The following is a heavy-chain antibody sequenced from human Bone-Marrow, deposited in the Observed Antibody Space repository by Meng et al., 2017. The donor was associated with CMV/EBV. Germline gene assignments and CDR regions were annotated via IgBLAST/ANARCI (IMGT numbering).Heavy chain of an antibody. V-gene: IGHV3-43*01. CDR1: GFTFDDYT. Sequence: GESLKISCAASGFTFDDYTMHWVRQAPGKGPEWVSLISWDGGSTYYADSVKGRLTISRDNSKNSLYLQMNSLRTEDTALYYCAKDMALHDAFDIWGQGTMVTVSS. J-gene: IGHJ3*02. CDR3: AKDMALHDAFDI. CDR2: ISWDGGST.